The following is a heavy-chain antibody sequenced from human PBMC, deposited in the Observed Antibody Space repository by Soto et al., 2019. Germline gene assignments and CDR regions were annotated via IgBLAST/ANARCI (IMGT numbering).Heavy chain of an antibody. D-gene: IGHD1-26*01. V-gene: IGHV2-5*02. J-gene: IGHJ4*02. CDR2: IYWDDDK. Sequence: QITLRESGPTLVRPTQTLTLTCTFSGFSLNTDEVSVSWICQPPGKAPEWLALIYWDDDKRYKPSLKNRVTITKDPSKNQVVLTMSNMSPVDTAMYYCAQGRAEWAYFDFWGQGPPVTVSS. CDR3: AQGRAEWAYFDF. CDR1: GFSLNTDEVS.